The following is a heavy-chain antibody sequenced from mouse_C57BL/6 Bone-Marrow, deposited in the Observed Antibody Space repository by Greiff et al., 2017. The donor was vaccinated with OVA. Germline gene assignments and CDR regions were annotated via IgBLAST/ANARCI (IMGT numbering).Heavy chain of an antibody. J-gene: IGHJ1*03. Sequence: EVNVVESEGGLVQPGSSMKLSCTASGFTFSDYYMAWVRQVPEKGLEWVANINYDGSSTYYLDSLKSRFIISRDNAKNILYLQMSSLKSEDTATYYCARDRGVVAHWYFDVWGTGTTVTVSS. V-gene: IGHV5-16*01. CDR3: ARDRGVVAHWYFDV. CDR2: INYDGSST. D-gene: IGHD1-1*01. CDR1: GFTFSDYY.